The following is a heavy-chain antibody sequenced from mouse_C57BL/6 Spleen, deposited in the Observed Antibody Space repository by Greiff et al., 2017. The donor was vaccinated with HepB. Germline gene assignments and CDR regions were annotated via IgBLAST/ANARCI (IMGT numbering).Heavy chain of an antibody. D-gene: IGHD1-1*01. CDR2: ISSGGSYT. V-gene: IGHV5-6*02. J-gene: IGHJ1*03. CDR1: GFTFSSYG. CDR3: ARDYYGSSYSYFDV. Sequence: EVMLVESGGDLVKPGGSLKLSCAASGFTFSSYGMSWVRQTPDKRLEWVATISSGGSYTYYPDSVKGRFPISRDNAKNTLYLQMSSLKSEDTAMYYCARDYYGSSYSYFDVWGTGTTVTVSS.